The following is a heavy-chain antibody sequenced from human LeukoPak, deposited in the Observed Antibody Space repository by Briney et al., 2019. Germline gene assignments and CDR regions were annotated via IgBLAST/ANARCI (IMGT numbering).Heavy chain of an antibody. CDR3: ARLDQLTFDYWYFDL. V-gene: IGHV4-34*01. D-gene: IGHD3/OR15-3a*01. CDR1: GESLSGYY. J-gene: IGHJ2*01. Sequence: PSETLSLTCAVSGESLSGYYWSWIRQPPGKGLEWIGEITRSGTTNYSPSLSSRVTISRDTSRSQVSLLLNSVTAADTAIYYCARLDQLTFDYWYFDLWGRGTLVTVSS. CDR2: ITRSGTT.